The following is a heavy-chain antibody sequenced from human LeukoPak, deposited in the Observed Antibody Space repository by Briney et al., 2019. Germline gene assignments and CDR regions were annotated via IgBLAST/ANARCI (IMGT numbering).Heavy chain of an antibody. V-gene: IGHV3-9*01. J-gene: IGHJ4*02. D-gene: IGHD5-18*01. Sequence: GGSLRLSCAASGFTFDDYAMHWVRHAPGKGLEWVSGISWNSGSIVYADSVKGRFTISRDNAKNSLYLQMNSLRAEDTALYYCARTAPGPRCFDYWGQGTLVTVSS. CDR2: ISWNSGSI. CDR1: GFTFDDYA. CDR3: ARTAPGPRCFDY.